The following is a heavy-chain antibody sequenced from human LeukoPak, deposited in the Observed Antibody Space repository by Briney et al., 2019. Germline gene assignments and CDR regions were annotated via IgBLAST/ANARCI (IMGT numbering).Heavy chain of an antibody. D-gene: IGHD3-3*01. J-gene: IGHJ4*02. CDR2: INHNGNVN. Sequence: GGSLRLSCAASGFTFSSYWMNRARQAPGKGLEWVASINHNGNVNYYVDSVKGRFTISRDNAKNSLYLQMSNLRAEDTAVYFCARGGLTITMFGVPIIRNFDYWGQGTLVTVSS. V-gene: IGHV3-7*03. CDR1: GFTFSSYW. CDR3: ARGGLTITMFGVPIIRNFDY.